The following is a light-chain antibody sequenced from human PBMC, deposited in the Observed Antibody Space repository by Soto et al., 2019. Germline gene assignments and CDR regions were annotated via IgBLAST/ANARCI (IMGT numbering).Light chain of an antibody. CDR2: KVS. Sequence: DVVMTQSPLSLPVTLGQPASISCRANQSLVHSDGLAYFSWFQQRPGRSPRRLIYKVSNRDSGVPARFSGSGSGTDSALKSSRVEAEDVGVYYCMQGTHWPITFGQGTRLEIK. J-gene: IGKJ5*01. V-gene: IGKV2-30*02. CDR1: QSLVHSDGLAY. CDR3: MQGTHWPIT.